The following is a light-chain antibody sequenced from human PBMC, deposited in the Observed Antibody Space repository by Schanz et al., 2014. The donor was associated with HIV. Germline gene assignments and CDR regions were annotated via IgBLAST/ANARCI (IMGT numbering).Light chain of an antibody. CDR1: SSDVGGYNY. CDR2: DDT. J-gene: IGLJ3*02. CDR3: GSITATGAWV. V-gene: IGLV2-14*03. Sequence: QSALTQPPSASGSPGQSVTISCTGTSSDVGGYNYVSWYQQRPGKAPKLIIYDDTYRPSEDSDRFSGSKSGNTASLTISGLRDEDEADYYCGSITATGAWVFGGGTKLTVL.